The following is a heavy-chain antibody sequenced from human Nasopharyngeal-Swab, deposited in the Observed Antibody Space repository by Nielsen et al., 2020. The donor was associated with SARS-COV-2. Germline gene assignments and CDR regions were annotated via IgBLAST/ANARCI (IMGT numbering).Heavy chain of an antibody. J-gene: IGHJ4*02. D-gene: IGHD5-12*01. V-gene: IGHV5-51*01. Sequence: GGSLRLSCKGSGYSFTSYWIGWVRQMPGKGLEWMGIIYPGDSDTRYSPSFLGQVTISADKSIYPAYLQWSSLRASDTAMYYCARRDSGYDSPLDYWGQGTLVTVSS. CDR1: GYSFTSYW. CDR2: IYPGDSDT. CDR3: ARRDSGYDSPLDY.